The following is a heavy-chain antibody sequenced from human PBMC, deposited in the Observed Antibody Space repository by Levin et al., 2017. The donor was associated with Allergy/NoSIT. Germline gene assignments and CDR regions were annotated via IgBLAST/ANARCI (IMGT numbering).Heavy chain of an antibody. J-gene: IGHJ4*02. D-gene: IGHD3-10*01. V-gene: IGHV4-39*01. Sequence: ASETLSLTCTVSGGSMSSSSYLWAWIRQPPGRGLEWIGSLYSSGSTSRNPSLRSRVTISVDTSKNQFFLKVTSVTAADSGVYYCARRENYGSGRYLVYWGQGSLVTVSS. CDR2: LYSSGST. CDR1: GGSMSSSSYL. CDR3: ARRENYGSGRYLVY.